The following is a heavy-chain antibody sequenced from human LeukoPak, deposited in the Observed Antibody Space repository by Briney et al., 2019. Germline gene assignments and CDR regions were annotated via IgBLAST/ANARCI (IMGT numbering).Heavy chain of an antibody. D-gene: IGHD6-13*01. J-gene: IGHJ4*02. CDR3: AGGSSGWLDYYFDY. CDR1: GFTFSSYG. Sequence: PGGSLRLSCAASGFTFSSYGMHWVRQAPGKGLEWVSAISGSGGSTYYADSVKGRFTISRDNSKNTLYLQMNSLRAEDTAVYYCAGGSSGWLDYYFDYWGQGTLVTVSS. CDR2: ISGSGGST. V-gene: IGHV3-23*01.